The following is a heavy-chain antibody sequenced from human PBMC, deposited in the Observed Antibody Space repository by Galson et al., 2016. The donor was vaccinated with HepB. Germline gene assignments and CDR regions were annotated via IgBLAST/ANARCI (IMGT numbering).Heavy chain of an antibody. CDR1: GFTFSIYS. Sequence: SLRLSCADSGFTFSIYSMNWVRQAPGKGLEWISHITSSSSVTYYADSVKDRFTISRDNAKKSLYLQMNSLRDEDTAVYYCANDWYGYMAYWGQGTLVTVSS. CDR3: ANDWYGYMAY. CDR2: ITSSSSVT. D-gene: IGHD3-9*01. V-gene: IGHV3-48*02. J-gene: IGHJ4*02.